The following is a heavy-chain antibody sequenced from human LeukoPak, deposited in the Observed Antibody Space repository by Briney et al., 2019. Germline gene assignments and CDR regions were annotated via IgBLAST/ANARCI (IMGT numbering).Heavy chain of an antibody. CDR3: ARDPYSGSYGNYYYYFMDV. J-gene: IGHJ6*03. CDR1: RFTFSSYN. Sequence: GGSLRLSCAASRFTFSSYNMNWVRQAPGKGLEWVSSITSGSSYRFYADSVKGRFTISRDNAKNSLYLQMNSLRAEDTAVYYCARDPYSGSYGNYYYYFMDVWGKGTTVTISS. D-gene: IGHD1-26*01. CDR2: ITSGSSYR. V-gene: IGHV3-21*01.